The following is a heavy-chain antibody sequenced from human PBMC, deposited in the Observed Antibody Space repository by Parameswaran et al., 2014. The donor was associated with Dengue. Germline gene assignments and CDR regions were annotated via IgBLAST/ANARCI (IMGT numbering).Heavy chain of an antibody. V-gene: IGHV1-18*01. D-gene: IGHD2-15*01. J-gene: IGHJ6*02. CDR2: ISAYNGNT. Sequence: SWVRQAPGQGLEWMGWISAYNGNTNYAQKLQGRVTMTTDTSTSTAYMELRSLRSDDTAVYYCARDSGGLRFCSGGSCYGIDVWGQGTTVTVSS. CDR3: ARDSGGLRFCSGGSCYGIDV.